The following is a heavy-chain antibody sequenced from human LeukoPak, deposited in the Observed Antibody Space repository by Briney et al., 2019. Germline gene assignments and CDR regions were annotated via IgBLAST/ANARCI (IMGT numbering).Heavy chain of an antibody. CDR3: AKDKWGVGDIVVVPAAMYDY. J-gene: IGHJ4*02. CDR2: ISGSGGST. CDR1: GFTFSSYA. Sequence: QPGGSLRLSCAASGFTFSSYAMSWVRQAPGKGLEWVSAISGSGGSTYYADSVKGRFTISRDNSKNTLYLQMNSLRAEDTAVYYCAKDKWGVGDIVVVPAAMYDYWGQGTLVTVSS. D-gene: IGHD2-2*01. V-gene: IGHV3-23*01.